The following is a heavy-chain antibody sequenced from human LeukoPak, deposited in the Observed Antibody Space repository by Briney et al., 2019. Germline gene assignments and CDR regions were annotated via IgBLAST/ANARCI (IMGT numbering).Heavy chain of an antibody. J-gene: IGHJ5*02. Sequence: SETLSLTCTVSGGSISSSSYYWGWIRQPPGKGLEWIGSIYYSGSTYYNPSLKSRVTISVDTSKNQFSLKLTSVTAADTAVYYCATTTARYCNSATCYYNCFDPWGQGTLVTVSS. D-gene: IGHD2-2*01. CDR1: GGSISSSSYY. CDR3: ATTTARYCNSATCYYNCFDP. CDR2: IYYSGST. V-gene: IGHV4-39*07.